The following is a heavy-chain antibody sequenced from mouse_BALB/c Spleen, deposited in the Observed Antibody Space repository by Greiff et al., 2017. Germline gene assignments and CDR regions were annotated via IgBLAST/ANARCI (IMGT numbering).Heavy chain of an antibody. V-gene: IGHV1-31*01. CDR1: GYSFTGYY. J-gene: IGHJ1*01. D-gene: IGHD1-1*01. Sequence: EVKLMESGPELVKPGASVKISCKASGYSFTGYYMHWVKQSHVKSLEWIGRINPYNGATSYNQNFKDKASLTVDKSSSTAYMELHSLTSEDSAVYYCARYYGSSKYFDVWGAGTTVTVSS. CDR3: ARYYGSSKYFDV. CDR2: INPYNGAT.